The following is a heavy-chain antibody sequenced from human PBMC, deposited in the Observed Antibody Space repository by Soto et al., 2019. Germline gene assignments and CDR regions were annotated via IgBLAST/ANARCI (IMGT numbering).Heavy chain of an antibody. CDR1: GYTFTSYA. CDR2: INAGNGNT. D-gene: IGHD2-15*01. J-gene: IGHJ6*02. V-gene: IGHV1-3*01. Sequence: ASVKVSGKASGYTFTSYAMHWVRQAPGQRLEWMGWINAGNGNTKYSQKFQGRVTITRDTSASTAYMELSSLRSEDTAVYYCARGKVEAASYYYGMDVWGQGTTVTVSS. CDR3: ARGKVEAASYYYGMDV.